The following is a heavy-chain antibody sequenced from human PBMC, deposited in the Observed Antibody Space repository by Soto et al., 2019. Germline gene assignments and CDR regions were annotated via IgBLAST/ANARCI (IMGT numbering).Heavy chain of an antibody. CDR1: GFTFSSYA. V-gene: IGHV3-23*01. D-gene: IGHD3-10*01. Sequence: PGGSLRLSCAASGFTFSSYAMSWVRQAPGKGLEWVSAISGSGGSTYYADSVKGRFTISRDNSKHTLYLQMNSLRAEDTAVYYCAKDLLLWFGELLGPWFDPWGQGTLVTVSS. J-gene: IGHJ5*02. CDR2: ISGSGGST. CDR3: AKDLLLWFGELLGPWFDP.